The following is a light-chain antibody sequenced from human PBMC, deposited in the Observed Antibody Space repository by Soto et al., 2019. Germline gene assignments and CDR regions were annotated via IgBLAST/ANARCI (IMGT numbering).Light chain of an antibody. CDR3: QQLNSYPLIT. CDR1: QGISSY. V-gene: IGKV1-9*01. J-gene: IGKJ3*01. Sequence: DIQLTQSPSFLSASVGDRVTITCRASQGISSYLAWYQQKPGKGPKLLIYAASTLQSGVPSRFSGSGSGTEFTLTISSLQPEDFATYYCQQLNSYPLITFGPGTKVDIK. CDR2: AAS.